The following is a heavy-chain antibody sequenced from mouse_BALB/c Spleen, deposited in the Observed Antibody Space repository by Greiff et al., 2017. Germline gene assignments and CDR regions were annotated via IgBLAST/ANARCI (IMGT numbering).Heavy chain of an antibody. Sequence: VQGVESGPGLVAPSQSLSITCTVSGFSLTSYGVHWVRQPPGKGLEWLGVIWAGGSTNYNSALMSRLSISKDNSKSQVFLKMNSLQTDDTAMYYCARSYYYAMDYWGQGTSVTVSS. CDR3: ARSYYYAMDY. V-gene: IGHV2-9*02. CDR1: GFSLTSYG. CDR2: IWAGGST. J-gene: IGHJ4*01.